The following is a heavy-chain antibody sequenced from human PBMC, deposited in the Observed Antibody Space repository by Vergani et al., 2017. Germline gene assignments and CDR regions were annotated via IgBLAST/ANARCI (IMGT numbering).Heavy chain of an antibody. Sequence: QVQLQESGPGLVKPSETLSLTCAVSGYSISSGYYWGWIRQPPGKGLEWIGSIYHSGSNYYNPSLKSRVTISVDTSNNQFSLKLSPVTAADTAVYYCARAVTHYYYYYYYMDVWGKGTTVTVSS. J-gene: IGHJ6*03. D-gene: IGHD4-11*01. CDR3: ARAVTHYYYYYYYMDV. V-gene: IGHV4-38-2*01. CDR1: GYSISSGYY. CDR2: IYHSGSN.